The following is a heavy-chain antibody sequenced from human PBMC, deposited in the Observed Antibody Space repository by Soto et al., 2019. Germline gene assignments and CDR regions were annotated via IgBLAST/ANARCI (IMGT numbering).Heavy chain of an antibody. CDR2: ISGYNGNT. CDR1: GYTFSGYS. Sequence: QVVLEQSGGEVKKPGASVKVSCKASGYTFSGYSITWVRQAPGQGLEWMGRISGYNGNTNYARTLRGRLTLTTDTSTSTAYMELTSLTSDETAVSYCARGVFCGGAPAFPATDVWAPGTTVSVA. J-gene: IGHJ6*02. D-gene: IGHD2-15*01. V-gene: IGHV1-18*04. CDR3: ARGVFCGGAPAFPATDV.